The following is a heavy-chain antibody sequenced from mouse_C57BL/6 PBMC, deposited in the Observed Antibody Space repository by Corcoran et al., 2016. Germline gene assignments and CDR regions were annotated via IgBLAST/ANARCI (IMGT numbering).Heavy chain of an antibody. Sequence: QIQLVQSGPELKKPGETVKISCKASGYTFTTYGMSWVKQAPGKGLKWMGWINTYSGVPTYADDFKGRFAFSLETSASTAYLQINNLKNEDTATYFCARDGEPYFDYWGQGTTLTVSS. CDR3: ARDGEPYFDY. V-gene: IGHV9-3*01. CDR2: INTYSGVP. D-gene: IGHD2-13*01. J-gene: IGHJ2*01. CDR1: GYTFTTYG.